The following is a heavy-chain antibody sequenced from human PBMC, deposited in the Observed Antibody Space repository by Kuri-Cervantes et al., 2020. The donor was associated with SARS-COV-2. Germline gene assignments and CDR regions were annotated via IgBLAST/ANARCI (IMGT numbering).Heavy chain of an antibody. Sequence: GESLKISCAASGFTFSGSDMHWVRQAPGKGLEWVGRIRSKTNTYATAYGASVKGRFTVSRDDSKNTAYLQMNSLKTEDTAEYYCSRLDYSGGYCQKGFDIWGPGTMVTVSS. CDR2: IRSKTNTYAT. V-gene: IGHV3-73*01. D-gene: IGHD1-26*01. CDR1: GFTFSGSD. CDR3: SRLDYSGGYCQKGFDI. J-gene: IGHJ3*02.